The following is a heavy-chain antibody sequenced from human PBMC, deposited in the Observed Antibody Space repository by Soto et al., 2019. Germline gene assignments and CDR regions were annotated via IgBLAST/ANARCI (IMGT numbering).Heavy chain of an antibody. CDR1: GGSVSSGSYY. V-gene: IGHV4-61*01. J-gene: IGHJ4*02. CDR3: ARDGANSSIAAPHFDY. Sequence: PSETLSLTCTVSGGSVSSGSYYWSWIRQPPGKGLEWIGYIYYSGSTNYNPSLKSRVTISVDTSKNQFSLKLSSVTAADTAVYYCARDGANSSIAAPHFDYWGQGTLVTVSS. D-gene: IGHD6-6*01. CDR2: IYYSGST.